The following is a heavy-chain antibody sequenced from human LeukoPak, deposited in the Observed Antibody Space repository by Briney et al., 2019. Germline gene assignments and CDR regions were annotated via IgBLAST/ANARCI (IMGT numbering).Heavy chain of an antibody. J-gene: IGHJ4*02. D-gene: IGHD5-18*01. CDR1: GDSVSSNSAA. Sequence: SQTLSLTCAISGDSVSSNSAAWNWIRQSPSRGLKWLGRTYYRSKWYNDYAVSVKSRITINPDTSKNQFSLQVNSVTPDDTAVYYCASVLGYSYGPIVYWGQGTLVTVSS. CDR2: TYYRSKWYN. CDR3: ASVLGYSYGPIVY. V-gene: IGHV6-1*01.